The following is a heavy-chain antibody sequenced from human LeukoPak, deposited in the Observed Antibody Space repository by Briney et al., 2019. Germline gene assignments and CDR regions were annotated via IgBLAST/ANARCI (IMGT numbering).Heavy chain of an antibody. CDR2: IYYSGST. D-gene: IGHD2-2*01. CDR1: GGSISSYY. CDR3: ARANKYCSSTSCSFDY. V-gene: IGHV4-30-4*08. J-gene: IGHJ4*02. Sequence: SETLSLTCTVSGGSISSYYWSWIRQPPGKGLKWIGYIYYSGSTYYNPSLKSRVTISVDTSKNQFSLKLSSVTAADTAVYYCARANKYCSSTSCSFDYWGQGTLVTVSS.